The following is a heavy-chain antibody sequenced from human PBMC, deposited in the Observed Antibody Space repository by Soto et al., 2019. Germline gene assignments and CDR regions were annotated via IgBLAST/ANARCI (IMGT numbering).Heavy chain of an antibody. CDR2: IWYDGKTK. V-gene: IGHV3-33*01. CDR1: GLTFRTSG. D-gene: IGHD6-25*01. J-gene: IGHJ3*02. CDR3: ARDLSRSGSSWQNDAFNI. Sequence: QVQVVESGGGVVQPGRSLRLSCAASGLTFRTSGMHWVRQAPGEGPEWVAVIWYDGKTKYYADSVKGRFTISRDDSRKTLYLEMNSLRAEDTAVYYCARDLSRSGSSWQNDAFNIWGQGTMVTVSS.